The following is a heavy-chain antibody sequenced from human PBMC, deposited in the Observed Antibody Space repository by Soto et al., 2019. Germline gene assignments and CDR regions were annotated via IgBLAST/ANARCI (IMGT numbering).Heavy chain of an antibody. V-gene: IGHV5-10-1*01. CDR3: ARQIYGSDTGPNFQYYFDS. J-gene: IGHJ4*02. CDR1: GYSFAGYW. CDR2: IDPSDSQT. D-gene: IGHD5-18*01. Sequence: GESLKISCKGSGYSFAGYWITWVRQKPGKGLEWMGRIDPSDSQTYYSPSFRGHVTISVTKSITTVFLQWSSLRASDTAMYYCARQIYGSDTGPNFQYYFDSWGQGTLVTVSS.